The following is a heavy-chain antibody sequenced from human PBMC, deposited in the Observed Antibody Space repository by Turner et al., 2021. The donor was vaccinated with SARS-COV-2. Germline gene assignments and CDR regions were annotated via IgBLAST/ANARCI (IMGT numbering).Heavy chain of an antibody. J-gene: IGHJ6*02. CDR1: GGSISSSSYY. CDR2: IYYSGST. V-gene: IGHV4-39*01. D-gene: IGHD3-22*01. CDR3: AGEEVVFRASHTLYYYGMDV. Sequence: QLQLQESGPGLVKPSETLCLTCTVSGGSISSSSYYWGWIRQPPGKGLEWIGGIYYSGSTYYNPSLKSRVTISVDTSKNQFSLKLSSVTAADTAVYYCAGEEVVFRASHTLYYYGMDVWGQGTTVTVSS.